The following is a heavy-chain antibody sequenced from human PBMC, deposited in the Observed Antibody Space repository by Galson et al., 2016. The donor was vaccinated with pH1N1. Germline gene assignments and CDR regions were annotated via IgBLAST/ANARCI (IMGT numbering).Heavy chain of an antibody. J-gene: IGHJ4*02. CDR3: ARVNTYDSSGYYPFDY. Sequence: SVKVSCKASEYTFIGYYIHWMRQAPRHGLAWMGRINPNNGDTHYAQNFQGRVTMTRDTSISTAYMELNSMRSDDTAVYYCARVNTYDSSGYYPFDYWGQGTQVTVSS. CDR1: EYTFIGYY. CDR2: INPNNGDT. D-gene: IGHD3-22*01. V-gene: IGHV1-2*06.